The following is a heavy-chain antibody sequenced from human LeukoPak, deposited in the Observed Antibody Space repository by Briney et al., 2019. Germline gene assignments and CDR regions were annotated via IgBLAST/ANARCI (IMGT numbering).Heavy chain of an antibody. CDR1: GYSFLNYW. J-gene: IGHJ4*02. V-gene: IGHV5-51*01. CDR2: IYPADSDT. Sequence: AGESLKISCKGSGYSFLNYWIGWVRQMPGKGLEWMGIIYPADSDTSYSPSFQGQVTISADKSISTAHLQWSSLKASDTAMYYCARSPPDSSGHYLEKFDYWGQGTLVTVSS. CDR3: ARSPPDSSGHYLEKFDY. D-gene: IGHD3-22*01.